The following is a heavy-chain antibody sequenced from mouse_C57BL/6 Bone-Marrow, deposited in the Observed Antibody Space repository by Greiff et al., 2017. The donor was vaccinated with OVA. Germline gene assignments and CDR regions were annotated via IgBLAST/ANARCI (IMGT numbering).Heavy chain of an antibody. CDR3: ARMGTTVVARAMDY. V-gene: IGHV2-2*01. Sequence: VMLVESGPGLVQPSQSLSITCTVSGFSLTSYGVHWVRQSPGKGLEWLGVIWSGGSTDYNAAFISRLSISKDNSKSQVFFKMNSLQADDTAIYYCARMGTTVVARAMDYWGQGTSVTVSP. D-gene: IGHD1-1*01. CDR2: IWSGGST. CDR1: GFSLTSYG. J-gene: IGHJ4*01.